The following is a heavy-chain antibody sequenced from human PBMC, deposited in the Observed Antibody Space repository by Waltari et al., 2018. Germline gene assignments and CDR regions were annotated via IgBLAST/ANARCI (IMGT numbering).Heavy chain of an antibody. CDR3: ARGGGDGQVHH. Sequence: DVQLTASGGGLVQPGGSLRLSCEGSGFTFYHFWMPGLRQVTGKGLEWVANIKQDGTEQYVVYSFKGRFTSSRDNAKRSLYLQMNNLRVDDTAMYYCARGGGDGQVHHWGQGTLVTVSS. CDR2: IKQDGTEQ. D-gene: IGHD3-16*01. V-gene: IGHV3-7*03. J-gene: IGHJ4*02. CDR1: GFTFYHFW.